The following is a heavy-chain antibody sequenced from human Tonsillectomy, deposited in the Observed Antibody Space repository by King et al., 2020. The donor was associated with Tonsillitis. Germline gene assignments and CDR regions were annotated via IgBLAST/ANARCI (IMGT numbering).Heavy chain of an antibody. Sequence: VQLVESGGGLVQPGGSLRLSCTASGITFSNYAMSWVRQAPGEGLEWVSAISASGGSAFYADSVRGRFTISRDNSKNTLYFLMNSLRAEDTAVYYCAKDLHTVTTGFDFWGQGTLVTVSS. CDR2: ISASGGSA. CDR3: AKDLHTVTTGFDF. CDR1: GITFSNYA. V-gene: IGHV3-23*04. J-gene: IGHJ4*02. D-gene: IGHD4-17*01.